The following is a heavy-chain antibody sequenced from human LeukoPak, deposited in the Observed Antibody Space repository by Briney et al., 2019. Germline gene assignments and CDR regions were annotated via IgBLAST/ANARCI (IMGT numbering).Heavy chain of an antibody. V-gene: IGHV3-23*01. J-gene: IGHJ5*02. CDR3: AKDGAQYSSGPECDP. Sequence: PGGSLRLSCAASGLHFSGTAMSWVRQAPGKGLEWVSAISHDGMNAYYADSVKGRFTISRDNSTKTVSLEMSSLTAADTGVYYCAKDGAQYSSGPECDPRGQGALVTVSS. D-gene: IGHD6-19*01. CDR2: ISHDGMNA. CDR1: GLHFSGTA.